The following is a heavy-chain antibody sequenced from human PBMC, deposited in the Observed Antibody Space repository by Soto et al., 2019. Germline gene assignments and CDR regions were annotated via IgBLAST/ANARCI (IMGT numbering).Heavy chain of an antibody. CDR1: GGSFSGYY. CDR3: ARGGRGPYGRQAPFDY. Sequence: KPSETLSLTCAVYGGSFSGYYWSWIRQPPGKGLEWIGEINHSGSTNYNPSLKSRVTISVDTSKNQFSLKLSSVTAADTAVYYCARGGRGPYGRQAPFDYWGQGTLVTVSS. J-gene: IGHJ4*02. CDR2: INHSGST. D-gene: IGHD2-8*01. V-gene: IGHV4-34*01.